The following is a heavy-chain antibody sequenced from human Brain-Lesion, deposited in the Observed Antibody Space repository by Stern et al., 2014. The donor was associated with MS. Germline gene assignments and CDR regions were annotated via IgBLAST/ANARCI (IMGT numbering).Heavy chain of an antibody. J-gene: IGHJ4*02. CDR2: ISYDGSNK. Sequence: QVQLVQSGGGMVQPGRSLRLSCAASGFTFSSYAMHWVRQAPGKGLEWVAVISYDGSNKYYADSVKGRFTISRDNSKNTLYLQMNSLRAEDTAVYYCARDPSSSWWVDYWGQGTLVTGSS. CDR1: GFTFSSYA. D-gene: IGHD6-13*01. CDR3: ARDPSSSWWVDY. V-gene: IGHV3-30-3*01.